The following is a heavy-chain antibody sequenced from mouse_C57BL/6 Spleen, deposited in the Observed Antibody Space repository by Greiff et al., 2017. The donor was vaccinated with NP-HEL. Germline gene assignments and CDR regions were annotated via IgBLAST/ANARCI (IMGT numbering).Heavy chain of an antibody. Sequence: QVQLQQPGAELVRPGSSVKLSCKASGYTFTSYWMDWVKQRPGQGLEWIGNIYPSDSETHYNQKFKDKASLTVDKSSSTAYMQLSSLTSEDSAVYYCARRMVTDYFDYWGQGTTLTVSS. V-gene: IGHV1-61*01. CDR3: ARRMVTDYFDY. CDR2: IYPSDSET. J-gene: IGHJ2*01. CDR1: GYTFTSYW. D-gene: IGHD2-2*01.